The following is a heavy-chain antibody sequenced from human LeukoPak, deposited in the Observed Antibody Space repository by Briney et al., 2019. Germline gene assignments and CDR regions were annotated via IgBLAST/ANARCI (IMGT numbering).Heavy chain of an antibody. CDR1: XFIFSSYE. J-gene: IGHJ4*02. CDR2: IGTGGSPI. CDR3: ASLYDTSGRDY. Sequence: QPGGSLRLSGAASXFIFSSYEMNWVRQAPGKGLEWVSYIGTGGSPIYYADSVKGRFTVSRDNAKNSVYLQMNSLRAEDTAVYYCASLYDTSGRDYWGQGTLVTVSS. V-gene: IGHV3-48*03. D-gene: IGHD3-22*01.